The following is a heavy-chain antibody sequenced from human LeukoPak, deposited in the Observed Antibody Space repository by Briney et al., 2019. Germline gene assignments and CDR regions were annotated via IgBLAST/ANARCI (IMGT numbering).Heavy chain of an antibody. CDR1: GGTFSSYA. J-gene: IGHJ5*02. V-gene: IGHV1-69*13. D-gene: IGHD3-3*01. CDR3: ARRLYDFWSGFENWFDP. Sequence: SVKVSCKASGGTFSSYAISWVRQAPGQGLEWMGGIIPIFGTANYAQKFQGRVTITADESKSTAYMELSSVRSEDTAVYYCARRLYDFWSGFENWFDPWGQGTLVTVSS. CDR2: IIPIFGTA.